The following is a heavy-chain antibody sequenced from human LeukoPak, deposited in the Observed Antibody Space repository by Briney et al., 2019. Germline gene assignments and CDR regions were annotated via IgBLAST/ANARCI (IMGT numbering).Heavy chain of an antibody. CDR2: IKQDGIEK. J-gene: IGHJ6*02. D-gene: IGHD2-2*01. V-gene: IGHV3-7*01. CDR3: ARVGCSSNSCYYYYYYGMDV. Sequence: GGSLRLSCAASGFTFSRYWMSWVRQAPGKGLEWVANIKQDGIEKYYVDSVKGRFTIFRDNAKNSLYLQINSLRAEDTAVYYCARVGCSSNSCYYYYYYGMDVWGQGTTVTVSS. CDR1: GFTFSRYW.